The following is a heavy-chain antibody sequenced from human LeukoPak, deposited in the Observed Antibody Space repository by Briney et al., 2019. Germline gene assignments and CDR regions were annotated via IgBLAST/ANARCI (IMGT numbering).Heavy chain of an antibody. V-gene: IGHV1-18*01. CDR2: ISPYNGNT. D-gene: IGHD6-6*01. CDR3: ARGGAHSSTWSVDY. J-gene: IGHJ4*02. CDR1: GYTFTDYG. Sequence: ASVKVSCKASGYTFTDYGISWVRQAPGQGLEWMGRISPYNGNTHYAQKLQGRVTMTADTSTSTAYMELRSLRSDDTAVYYCARGGAHSSTWSVDYWGQGTLVTVSS.